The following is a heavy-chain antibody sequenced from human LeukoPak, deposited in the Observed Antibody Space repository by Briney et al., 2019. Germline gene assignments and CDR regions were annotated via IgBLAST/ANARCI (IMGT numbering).Heavy chain of an antibody. CDR2: IYYSGST. D-gene: IGHD3-10*01. CDR1: GGSISSGDYY. CDR3: ARVMVRGVIDY. Sequence: SQTLSLTCTVSGGSISSGDYYWSWIRQPPGKGLEWLGYIYYSGSTYYNPSLKSRVTVSVDTSKNQFSLKLSSVTAADTAVYYCARVMVRGVIDYWGQGTLVTVSS. J-gene: IGHJ4*02. V-gene: IGHV4-30-4*01.